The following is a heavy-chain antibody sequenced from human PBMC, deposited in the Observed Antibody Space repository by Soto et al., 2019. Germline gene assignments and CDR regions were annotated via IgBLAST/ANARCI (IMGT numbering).Heavy chain of an antibody. D-gene: IGHD3-22*01. CDR2: INPNSGAT. J-gene: IGHJ1*01. V-gene: IGHV1-2*02. CDR1: GYSFTGYY. CDR3: ARGPFNCDSSGYYVY. Sequence: ASVKVSCKTSGYSFTGYYIHWVRQAPGQGLEWMGWINPNSGATLYARKFQGRDIVSRDTSISTAFMEFSSLSSDDTAFYYCARGPFNCDSSGYYVYWGQGTLVTVSS.